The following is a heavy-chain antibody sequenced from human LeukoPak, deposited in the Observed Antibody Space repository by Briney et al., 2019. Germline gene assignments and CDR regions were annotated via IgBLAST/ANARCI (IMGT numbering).Heavy chain of an antibody. CDR3: AKVPPIVVVITHYFDY. CDR1: GFTFSSYA. J-gene: IGHJ4*02. CDR2: ISGSGGST. V-gene: IGHV3-23*01. D-gene: IGHD3-22*01. Sequence: QPGGSLRLSCAASGFTFSSYAMSWVRQAPGKGLEWVSAISGSGGSTYYADSVKGRFTISRDNSKNTLYLQMNSLRAEDTAVYYCAKVPPIVVVITHYFDYWGQGTLVTVSS.